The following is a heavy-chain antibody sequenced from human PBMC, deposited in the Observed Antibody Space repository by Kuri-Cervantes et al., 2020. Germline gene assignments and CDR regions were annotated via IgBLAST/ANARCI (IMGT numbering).Heavy chain of an antibody. Sequence: GGSLRLSCAASGFTFSSYWIHWVRQAPVKGLVWVSRINSDGSSTSYADSVKGRFTISRDNAKNTLYLQMNSLRAEDTAVYYCARLGVLITYYYGMDVWGQGTTVTVSS. CDR3: ARLGVLITYYYGMDV. CDR1: GFTFSSYW. J-gene: IGHJ6*02. CDR2: INSDGSST. V-gene: IGHV3-74*01.